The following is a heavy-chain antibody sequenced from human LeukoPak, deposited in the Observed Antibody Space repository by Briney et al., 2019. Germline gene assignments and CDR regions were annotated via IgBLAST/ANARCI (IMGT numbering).Heavy chain of an antibody. CDR3: ARDGAPIAAALTWFDP. D-gene: IGHD6-13*01. J-gene: IGHJ5*02. V-gene: IGHV1-18*04. CDR1: GYTFTGYY. CDR2: ISAYNGNT. Sequence: GASVKVSCKASGYTFTGYYSQWVRQAPGQGLEWMGWISAYNGNTNYAQKLQGRVTMTTDTSTSTAYMELRSLRSDDTAVYYCARDGAPIAAALTWFDPWGQGTLVTVSS.